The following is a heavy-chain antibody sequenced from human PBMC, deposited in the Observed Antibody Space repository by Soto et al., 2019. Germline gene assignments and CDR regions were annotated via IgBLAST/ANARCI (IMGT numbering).Heavy chain of an antibody. V-gene: IGHV3-23*01. J-gene: IGHJ4*02. D-gene: IGHD3-22*01. CDR1: GFTFSSYA. Sequence: GGSLRLSCAASGFTFSSYAMSWVRQAPGKGLEWVSAISGSGGSTYYADSVKGRFTISRDNSKNTLYLQMNSLRVEDTAVYYCAKEGYDSSGSPPDYWGQGTLVTVSS. CDR3: AKEGYDSSGSPPDY. CDR2: ISGSGGST.